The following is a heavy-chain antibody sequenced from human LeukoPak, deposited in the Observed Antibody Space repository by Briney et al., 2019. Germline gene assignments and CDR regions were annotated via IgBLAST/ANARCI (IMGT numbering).Heavy chain of an antibody. CDR2: IHGGGST. CDR3: ARWSSHVDY. J-gene: IGHJ4*02. CDR1: GFTVSTNS. Sequence: GGSLRLSCAAPGFTVSTNSMSWVREAPGKGLEWVSVIHGGGSTHYADSVKGRFTISSDNSMNTVFLQMNSPRAEDTAVYYCARWSSHVDYWGQGTLVTVSS. V-gene: IGHV3-66*01. D-gene: IGHD2-15*01.